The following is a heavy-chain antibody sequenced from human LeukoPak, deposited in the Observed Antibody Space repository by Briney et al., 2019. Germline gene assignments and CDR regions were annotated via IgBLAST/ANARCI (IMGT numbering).Heavy chain of an antibody. CDR1: GFTFNRDW. CDR2: ISYDGSNK. V-gene: IGHV3-30*03. D-gene: IGHD5-12*01. J-gene: IGHJ3*02. CDR3: ASIVDAAFDI. Sequence: GGSLRLSCAASGFTFNRDWTAWVRQAPGKGLEWVAVISYDGSNKYYADSVKGRFTISRDNSKNTLYLQMNSLRAEDTAVYYCASIVDAAFDIWGQGTMVTVSS.